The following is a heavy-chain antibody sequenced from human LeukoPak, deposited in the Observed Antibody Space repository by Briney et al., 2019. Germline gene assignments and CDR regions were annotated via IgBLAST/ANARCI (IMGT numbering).Heavy chain of an antibody. CDR1: GYSFTSYW. V-gene: IGHV5-51*01. Sequence: GESLKISCKGSGYSFTSYWIGWVRQMPGKGLEWMGIIYPGDSGTRYSPSFQGQVTISADKSISTAYLQWSSLKASDTAMYYCARPSFSGYYDSNGYYQGDAFDIWGQGTMVTVSS. CDR3: ARPSFSGYYDSNGYYQGDAFDI. J-gene: IGHJ3*02. D-gene: IGHD3-22*01. CDR2: IYPGDSGT.